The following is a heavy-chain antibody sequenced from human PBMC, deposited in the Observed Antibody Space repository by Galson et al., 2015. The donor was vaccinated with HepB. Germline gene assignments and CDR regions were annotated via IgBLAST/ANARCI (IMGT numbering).Heavy chain of an antibody. CDR1: GYTLTELS. D-gene: IGHD6-13*01. Sequence: SVKVSCKVSGYTLTELSMHWVRQAPGKGLEWMGGFDPEDGETIYAQKFQGRVTMTEDTSTDTAYMELSSLRSEDTAVYYCATAPGGSWWPTTNYGMDVWGQGTTVTVSS. CDR3: ATAPGGSWWPTTNYGMDV. V-gene: IGHV1-24*01. CDR2: FDPEDGET. J-gene: IGHJ6*02.